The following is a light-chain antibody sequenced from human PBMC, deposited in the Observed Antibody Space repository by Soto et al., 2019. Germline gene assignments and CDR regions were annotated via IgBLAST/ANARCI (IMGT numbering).Light chain of an antibody. CDR3: QQYSSLPHT. V-gene: IGKV3-20*01. J-gene: IGKJ2*01. CDR2: GVY. CDR1: QSVTNNY. Sequence: ERVLTQSPGTLSLSPGERATLSCRATQSVTNNYFAWYQQKLGQYLRLLIYGVYSRTTDIPDRVSGSGSGTDFTLTISRLEHEDFVVYYCQQYSSLPHTFCQGNNLEVK.